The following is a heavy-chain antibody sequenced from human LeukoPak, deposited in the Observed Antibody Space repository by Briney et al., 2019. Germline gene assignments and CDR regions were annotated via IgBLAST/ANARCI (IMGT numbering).Heavy chain of an antibody. Sequence: PGGSLRLSCAASGFTFSSYSMNWVRQAPGKGLEWVSSISSSSSYIYYADSVKGRFTISRDNSKNTLYLQMNSLRAEDTAVYYCAKDLSGSCPNWGQGTLVTVSS. CDR3: AKDLSGSCPN. CDR2: ISSSSSYI. D-gene: IGHD1-26*01. J-gene: IGHJ4*02. CDR1: GFTFSSYS. V-gene: IGHV3-21*01.